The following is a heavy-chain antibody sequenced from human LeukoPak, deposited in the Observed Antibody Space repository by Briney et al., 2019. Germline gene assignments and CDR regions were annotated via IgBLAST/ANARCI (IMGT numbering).Heavy chain of an antibody. J-gene: IGHJ5*02. CDR1: GFTFSDYY. D-gene: IGHD5-18*01. V-gene: IGHV3-11*01. CDR3: AKGRSRGYSYGFIFP. CDR2: ISSSGSTI. Sequence: GGSLRLSCAASGFTFSDYYMSWIRQAPGKGLEWVSYISSSGSTIYYADSVKGRFTISRDNAKNSLYLQMNSLRAEDTALYYCAKGRSRGYSYGFIFPWGQGTLVTVSS.